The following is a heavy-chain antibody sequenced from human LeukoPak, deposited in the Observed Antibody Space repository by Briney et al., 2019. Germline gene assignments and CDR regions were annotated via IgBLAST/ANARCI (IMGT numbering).Heavy chain of an antibody. J-gene: IGHJ6*03. V-gene: IGHV3-11*04. CDR2: ISSSGSTI. CDR1: GFTFSDYY. CDR3: ARAIAARAPYYYYYYYMDV. Sequence: PGGSLRLSCAASGFTFSDYYMSWIRQAPGKGLEWVSYISSSGSTIYYADSVKGRFTISRDNAKNSLYLQMNSLRAEDTAVYYCARAIAARAPYYYYYYYMDVWGKGTTVTVSS. D-gene: IGHD6-6*01.